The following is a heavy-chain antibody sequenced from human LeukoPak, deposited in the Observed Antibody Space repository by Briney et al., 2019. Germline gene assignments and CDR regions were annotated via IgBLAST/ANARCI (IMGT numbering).Heavy chain of an antibody. CDR1: GFTFSNYG. Sequence: PGGSLRLSCAASGFTFSNYGMHWVRQAPGKGLEWISFISTGSGSIYYPDSVKGRFTISRDNSKNTVYLQMDSLRAEDTALYYCARGYCSSTSCQGRWFDPWGQGTLVTVSS. V-gene: IGHV3-48*01. D-gene: IGHD2-2*01. CDR3: ARGYCSSTSCQGRWFDP. CDR2: ISTGSGSI. J-gene: IGHJ5*02.